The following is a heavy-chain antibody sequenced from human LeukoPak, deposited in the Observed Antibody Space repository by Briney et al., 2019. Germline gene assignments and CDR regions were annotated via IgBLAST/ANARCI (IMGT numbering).Heavy chain of an antibody. CDR3: ARGGYP. Sequence: GGSLTHSCGPSGYPLRRCCMHGLRQAPGKGLEWVSSISSSSSYIYYADSVKGRFTISRDNAKNSLYLQMNSPGAEVTAVYYCARGGYPWVQATRVTLSS. CDR1: GYPLRRCC. J-gene: IGHJ4*02. V-gene: IGHV3-21*01. CDR2: ISSSSSYI. D-gene: IGHD6-13*01.